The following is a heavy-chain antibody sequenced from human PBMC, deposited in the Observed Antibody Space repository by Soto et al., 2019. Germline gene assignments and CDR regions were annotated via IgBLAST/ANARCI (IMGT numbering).Heavy chain of an antibody. CDR1: GGTFSSYA. V-gene: IGHV1-69*06. CDR2: IIPIFGTA. CDR3: ARSSPPGSSSHTQFDY. D-gene: IGHD6-13*01. Sequence: SVKVSCKASGGTFSSYAISWVRQAPGQGLEWMGGIIPIFGTANYAQKFQGRVTITADKSTSTAYMELSSLRSEDTAVYYCARSSPPGSSSHTQFDYWGQGTQVTVSS. J-gene: IGHJ4*02.